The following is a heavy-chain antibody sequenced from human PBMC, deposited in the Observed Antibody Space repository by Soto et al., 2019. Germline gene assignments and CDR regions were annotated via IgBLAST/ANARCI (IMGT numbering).Heavy chain of an antibody. J-gene: IGHJ4*02. CDR3: ARDRSEWELQTRAGVFDY. CDR1: GGSISSGGYY. D-gene: IGHD1-26*01. CDR2: IYYSGST. V-gene: IGHV4-31*03. Sequence: QVQLQESGPGLVKPSQTLSLTCTVSGGSISSGGYYWSWICQHPGKGLEWIGYIYYSGSTYYNPSLKSRVTISVDTSKNQFSLKLSSVTAADTAVYYCARDRSEWELQTRAGVFDYWGQGTLVTVSS.